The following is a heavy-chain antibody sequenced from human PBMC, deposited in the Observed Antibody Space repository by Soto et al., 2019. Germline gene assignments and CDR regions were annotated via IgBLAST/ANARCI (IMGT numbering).Heavy chain of an antibody. V-gene: IGHV4-39*01. J-gene: IGHJ5*02. CDR2: IYYSGST. CDR1: GGSISSSSFH. D-gene: IGHD6-13*01. Sequence: QLQLQESGPGLVKPSETLSLTCTVSGGSISSSSFHWGWIRQPPGKGLEWIGSIYYSGSTYYSPSLEGGVTLSXAXSXXQFSLKLSSVTAADTAVYYCASRGRAAGTDWWFDPWGQGTLVTVSS. CDR3: ASRGRAAGTDWWFDP.